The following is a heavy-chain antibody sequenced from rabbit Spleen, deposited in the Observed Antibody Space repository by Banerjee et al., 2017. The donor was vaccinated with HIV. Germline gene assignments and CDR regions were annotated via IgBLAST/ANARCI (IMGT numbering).Heavy chain of an antibody. V-gene: IGHV1S40*01. CDR2: IGAGSGTT. CDR1: GFSFSSGYY. D-gene: IGHD4-2*01. CDR3: ARSIHAGDAAYHWALDL. Sequence: QQLVESGGGLVKPGASLTLTCKASGFSFSSGYYMSWVRQAPGKGLEWIGCIGAGSGTTYYASWVNGRFTISKTSSTTVTLQMTRLTAADTATYFCARSIHAGDAAYHWALDLWGPGTLVTVS. J-gene: IGHJ4*01.